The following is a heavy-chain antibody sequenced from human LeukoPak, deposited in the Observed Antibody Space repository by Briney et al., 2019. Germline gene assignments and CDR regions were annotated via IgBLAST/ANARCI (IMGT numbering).Heavy chain of an antibody. V-gene: IGHV3-23*01. Sequence: GGSLRLSCAASGFPFSSDAMSWVRQSPGKGLEWVSAISGRGVNIYNADSVKGRFTISRDISRTTLYLQMNSLRAEDTAVYYCAKESFYYDTTGYKAYYFDYWGQGTLVTVSS. CDR1: GFPFSSDA. D-gene: IGHD3-22*01. J-gene: IGHJ4*02. CDR3: AKESFYYDTTGYKAYYFDY. CDR2: ISGRGVNI.